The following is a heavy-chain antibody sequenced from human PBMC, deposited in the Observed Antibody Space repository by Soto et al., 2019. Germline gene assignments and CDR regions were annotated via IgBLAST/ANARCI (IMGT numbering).Heavy chain of an antibody. CDR2: INHSGST. D-gene: IGHD3-10*01. J-gene: IGHJ6*02. CDR1: GGSFSGYY. V-gene: IGHV4-34*01. CDR3: ARVSGIYYDGMDG. Sequence: QVQLQQWGAGLLKPSETLSLTCAVYGGSFSGYYWSWIRQPPGKGLEWIGEINHSGSTNYNPSLKSLVTISVDTSKNQVSLKRSSVTAADTAVYYWARVSGIYYDGMDGCGQGTTVTVSS.